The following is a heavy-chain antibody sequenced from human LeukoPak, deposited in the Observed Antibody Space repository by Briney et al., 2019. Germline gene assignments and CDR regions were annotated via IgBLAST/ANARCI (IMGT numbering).Heavy chain of an antibody. CDR2: IIAAFDKA. V-gene: IGHV1-69*06. J-gene: IGHJ1*01. CDR3: ARDSQRGAQRGFQY. CDR1: GDSFSRYV. Sequence: ASVKVSCTVSGDSFSRYVISWVRQAPGQGPEWMGGIIAAFDKANYAQKFRGRVTISADKSTSTAHLEVDSLTSGDTAIYYCARDSQRGAQRGFQYWGQGTLVTDSS. D-gene: IGHD1-26*01.